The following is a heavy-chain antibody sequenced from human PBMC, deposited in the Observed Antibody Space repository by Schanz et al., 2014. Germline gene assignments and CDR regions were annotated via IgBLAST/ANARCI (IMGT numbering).Heavy chain of an antibody. V-gene: IGHV1-69*04. Sequence: QVQLVQSGAEVRKPGSSVRVSCKASGGTFTSYAFSWVRQAPGQGLEWMGRIIPIVDITNYAQKFLGRVTITADKSTSTAYMELKSLRSADTAVYYCAKRATRSVGWCFDLWGRGTLVTVSS. CDR2: IIPIVDIT. J-gene: IGHJ2*01. CDR1: GGTFTSYA. D-gene: IGHD2-2*01. CDR3: AKRATRSVGWCFDL.